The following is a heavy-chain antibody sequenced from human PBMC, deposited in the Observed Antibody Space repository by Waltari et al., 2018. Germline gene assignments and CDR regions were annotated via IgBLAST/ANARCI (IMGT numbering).Heavy chain of an antibody. V-gene: IGHV4-31*03. Sequence: QVQLQESGPGLVKPSQTLSLTCTVSGGSISSGGYYWSWIRQHPGKGLEWIGYIYYSGSTYYNPSLKSRVTISVDTSKNQFSRKLSSVTAADTAVYYCARGSGWYDHYYMDVWGKGTTVTVSS. J-gene: IGHJ6*03. CDR3: ARGSGWYDHYYMDV. CDR2: IYYSGST. D-gene: IGHD6-19*01. CDR1: GGSISSGGYY.